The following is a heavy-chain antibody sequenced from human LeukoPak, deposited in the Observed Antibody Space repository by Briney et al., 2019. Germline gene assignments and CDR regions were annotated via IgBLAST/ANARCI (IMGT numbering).Heavy chain of an antibody. CDR3: ARLHKPNYYYYYYMDV. CDR1: GGSFSGYY. J-gene: IGHJ6*03. CDR2: IYYSGST. V-gene: IGHV4-34*01. Sequence: PSETLSLTCAVYGGSFSGYYWSWIRQPPGKGLEWIGSIYYSGSTYYNPSLKSRVTISVDTSKNQFSLKLSSVTAADTAVYYCARLHKPNYYYYYYMDVWGKGTTVTISS.